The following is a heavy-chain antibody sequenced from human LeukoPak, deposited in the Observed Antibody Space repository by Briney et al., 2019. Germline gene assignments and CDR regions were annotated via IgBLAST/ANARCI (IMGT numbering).Heavy chain of an antibody. Sequence: SETLSLTCTVSGGSISSGSYYWSWIRQPAGKGLEWIGRIYSSGSTNYNPSLKSRVTISVDTSKNQFSLKLNSVSAADTAVYYCAREAYDFWSGYCDYWGQGTLVTVSS. J-gene: IGHJ4*02. D-gene: IGHD3-3*01. CDR3: AREAYDFWSGYCDY. V-gene: IGHV4-61*02. CDR1: GGSISSGSYY. CDR2: IYSSGST.